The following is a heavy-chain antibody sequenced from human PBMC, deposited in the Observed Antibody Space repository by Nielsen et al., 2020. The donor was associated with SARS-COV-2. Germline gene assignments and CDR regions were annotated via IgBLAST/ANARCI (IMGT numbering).Heavy chain of an antibody. V-gene: IGHV1-46*01. D-gene: IGHD1-26*01. CDR2: INPSGGST. J-gene: IGHJ4*02. CDR3: ASANSGGYYGGFDY. Sequence: WVRQAPGQGLEWMGIINPSGGSTSYAQKFQGRVTMTRDTSTSTVYMELSSLRSEDTAVYYCASANSGGYYGGFDYWGQGTLVTVSS.